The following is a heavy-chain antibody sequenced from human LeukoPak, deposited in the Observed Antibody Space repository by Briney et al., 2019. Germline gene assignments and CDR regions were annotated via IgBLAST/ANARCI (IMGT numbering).Heavy chain of an antibody. V-gene: IGHV4-61*02. J-gene: IGHJ5*02. D-gene: IGHD2/OR15-2a*01. CDR1: GGSITSDAYY. Sequence: SQTLSLTCTVSGGSITSDAYYWSWIRQPAGKGLEWIGGVHTSGSTNYNPSLKSRVTISLDTSKNQFSLRMSSVTAADTAVYYCARANSPNWFDPWGQGTLVTVSS. CDR2: VHTSGST. CDR3: ARANSPNWFDP.